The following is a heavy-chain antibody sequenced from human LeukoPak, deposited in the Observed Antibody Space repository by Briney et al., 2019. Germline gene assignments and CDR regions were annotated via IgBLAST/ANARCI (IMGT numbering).Heavy chain of an antibody. D-gene: IGHD5-12*01. CDR2: IRYDGSNE. CDR3: AKGVATDYYYYYMDV. V-gene: IGHV3-30*02. J-gene: IGHJ6*03. Sequence: PGGSLRLSCAASGFTFSSYGMHWVRQAPGKGLEWVAFIRYDGSNEYYADSVKGRFTISRDNSKNTLYLQMNSLRAEDTAVYYCAKGVATDYYYYYMDVWGKGTTVTVSS. CDR1: GFTFSSYG.